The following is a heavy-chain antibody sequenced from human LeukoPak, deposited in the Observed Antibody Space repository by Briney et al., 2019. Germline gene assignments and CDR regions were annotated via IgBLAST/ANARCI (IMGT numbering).Heavy chain of an antibody. V-gene: IGHV3-30*03. CDR3: ARGIAGYCSSTSCYRGVTD. J-gene: IGHJ4*02. D-gene: IGHD2-2*02. CDR2: ISYDGNNK. Sequence: GGSLRLSCAASGFTFSSYGMHWVRQAPGKGLEWVAVISYDGNNKYYADSVKGRFTISRDNSKNTLYLQMNSLRAEDTAVYYCARGIAGYCSSTSCYRGVTDWGQGTLVTVSS. CDR1: GFTFSSYG.